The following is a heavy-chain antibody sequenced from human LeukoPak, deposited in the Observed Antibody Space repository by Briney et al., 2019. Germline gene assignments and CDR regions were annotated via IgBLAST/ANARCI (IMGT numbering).Heavy chain of an antibody. Sequence: PSETLSLTCAVSGGSFSGYYWTWIRQPPGKGLEWIGEINHSGSANYNPSLMSRVTISVDTSKNQFSLKLTSVTAADTAVYYCARPLGQGNEYGMDVWGQGTTVTVSS. CDR1: GGSFSGYY. CDR3: ARPLGQGNEYGMDV. D-gene: IGHD1-1*01. CDR2: INHSGSA. V-gene: IGHV4-34*01. J-gene: IGHJ6*02.